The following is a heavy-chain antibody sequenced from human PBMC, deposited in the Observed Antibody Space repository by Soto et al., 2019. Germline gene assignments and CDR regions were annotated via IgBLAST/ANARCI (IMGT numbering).Heavy chain of an antibody. V-gene: IGHV4-30-4*01. D-gene: IGHD2-15*01. CDR1: GGSISSGDYY. CDR2: IYYSGST. Sequence: SETLSLTCTVSGGSISSGDYYWSWIRQPPGKDLEWIGYIYYSGSTYYNPSLKSRVTISVDTSKNQFSLKPSSVTAADTAVYYCARVRFRYCSGGSCSRARYFQHWGQGTLVTVSS. J-gene: IGHJ1*01. CDR3: ARVRFRYCSGGSCSRARYFQH.